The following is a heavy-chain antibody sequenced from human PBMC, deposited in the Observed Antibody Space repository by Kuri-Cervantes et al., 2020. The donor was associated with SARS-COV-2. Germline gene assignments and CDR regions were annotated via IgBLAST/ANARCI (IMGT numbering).Heavy chain of an antibody. V-gene: IGHV3-11*01. CDR2: ISSSGSTI. Sequence: GGSLRLSCAASGFTFSDYYMSWIRPAPGKGLEWVSYISSSGSTIYYADSVKGRFTISRDNAKNSLYLQMNSLRAEDTAVYYCARGAHDYYYYGMDVWGQGTTVTVSS. CDR3: ARGAHDYYYYGMDV. CDR1: GFTFSDYY. J-gene: IGHJ6*02.